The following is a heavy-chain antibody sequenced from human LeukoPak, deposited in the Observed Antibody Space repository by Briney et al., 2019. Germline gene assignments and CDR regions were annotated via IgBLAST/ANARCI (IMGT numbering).Heavy chain of an antibody. CDR3: ARDLTAAAFSLNAFDI. Sequence: PGGSLRLSCAASGFTFSSYAMHWVRQAPGKGLEWVAVISYDGSNKYYADSVKGRFTISRDNSKNTLYLQMNSLRAEDTAVYYCARDLTAAAFSLNAFDIWGQGTMVTVSS. CDR1: GFTFSSYA. J-gene: IGHJ3*02. CDR2: ISYDGSNK. V-gene: IGHV3-30-3*01. D-gene: IGHD6-13*01.